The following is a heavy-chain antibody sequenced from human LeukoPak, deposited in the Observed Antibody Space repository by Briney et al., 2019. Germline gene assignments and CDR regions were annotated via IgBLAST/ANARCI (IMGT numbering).Heavy chain of an antibody. CDR2: ISSSSSYI. CDR3: ARGTRGSFAASQVFKHYYYYGMDV. V-gene: IGHV3-21*01. D-gene: IGHD1-26*01. CDR1: GFTFSSYS. J-gene: IGHJ6*02. Sequence: GGSLRLSCAASGFTFSSYSMNWVRQAPGKGLEWVSSISSSSSYIYYADSVKGRFTISRDNAKNSLYLQMNSLRAEDTAVYYCARGTRGSFAASQVFKHYYYYGMDVWGQGTTVTVSS.